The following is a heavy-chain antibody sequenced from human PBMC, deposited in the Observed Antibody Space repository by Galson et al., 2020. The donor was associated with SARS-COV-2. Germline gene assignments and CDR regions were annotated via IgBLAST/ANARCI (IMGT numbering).Heavy chain of an antibody. Sequence: YDMNWVRQVPGKGLEWMSFIGPSGSTRYYAGSVMGRFTVSRDNAKNSLYLQMNNLRAEDTAVYYCGRADLWSGSVGDAFESWGQGTMVTVSS. D-gene: IGHD3-3*01. J-gene: IGHJ3*02. CDR2: IGPSGSTR. CDR1: YD. V-gene: IGHV3-48*03. CDR3: GRADLWSGSVGDAFES.